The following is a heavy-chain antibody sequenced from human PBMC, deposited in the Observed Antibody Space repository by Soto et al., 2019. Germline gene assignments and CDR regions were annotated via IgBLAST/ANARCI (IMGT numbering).Heavy chain of an antibody. Sequence: QLLESGGGLVPPGGSLRLSCAASRFTFSNYAMSWVRQAPGKGLEWVAGISGSDGRTFHADPVKGRFTISRDYSRNTLYLQMSRLRAQDKAFYYWARDEDDYGDSVLGDSYYYHSYGLDVWGQGNTVTVSS. CDR1: RFTFSNYA. D-gene: IGHD4-17*01. CDR3: ARDEDDYGDSVLGDSYYYHSYGLDV. CDR2: ISGSDGRT. V-gene: IGHV3-23*01. J-gene: IGHJ6*02.